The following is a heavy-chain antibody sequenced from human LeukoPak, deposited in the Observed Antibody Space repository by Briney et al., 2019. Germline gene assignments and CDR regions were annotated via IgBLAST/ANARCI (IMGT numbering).Heavy chain of an antibody. CDR3: ARDGGALEYSDY. D-gene: IGHD1-1*01. CDR2: ISAYNGNT. Sequence: ASVRVSCKASGYTFTTYGINWVRQAPGQGLEWMGWISAYNGNTNYAQKLQGRVTMTTDTSTSTAYMELRSLRSDDTAVYYCARDGGALEYSDYWGQGTLVTVSS. V-gene: IGHV1-18*01. CDR1: GYTFTTYG. J-gene: IGHJ4*02.